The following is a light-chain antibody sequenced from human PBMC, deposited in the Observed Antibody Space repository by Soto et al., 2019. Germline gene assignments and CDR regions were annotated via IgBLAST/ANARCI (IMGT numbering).Light chain of an antibody. V-gene: IGKV3-11*01. CDR2: DAS. J-gene: IGKJ4*01. CDR3: QQRSDWPST. CDR1: LSVTSY. Sequence: ESLISQSPATLSLSPGETATLSCMSILSVTSYLAWYQQKPGHAPRLLIYDASNRATGIPARFSGSGSGTDFTLTISSLEPDDFAVYYCQQRSDWPSTFGGGTKVQIK.